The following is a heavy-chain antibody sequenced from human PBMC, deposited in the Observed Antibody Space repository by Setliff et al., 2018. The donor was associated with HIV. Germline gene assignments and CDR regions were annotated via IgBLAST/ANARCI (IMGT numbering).Heavy chain of an antibody. CDR1: GYTFTNYA. CDR3: ARRAAGGSSPNDYMDV. J-gene: IGHJ6*03. CDR2: IIPIFGTA. D-gene: IGHD6-6*01. V-gene: IGHV1-69*06. Sequence: SVKVSCKASGYTFTNYAIQWVRQAPGQGLEWMGRIIPIFGTANYAQKFQGRVTITADKSTSTAYMELSSLRSEDTAVYYCARRAAGGSSPNDYMDVWGKGTTVTVSS.